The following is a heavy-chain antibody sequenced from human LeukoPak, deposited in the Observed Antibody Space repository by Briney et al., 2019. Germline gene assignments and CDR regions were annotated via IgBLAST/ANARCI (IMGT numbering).Heavy chain of an antibody. CDR2: ISYDGSNK. V-gene: IGHV3-30*04. CDR1: GFTFSSYA. J-gene: IGHJ4*02. Sequence: GGSLRLSCAASGFTFSSYAMHWVRQAPGKGLEWVAVISYDGSNKYYADSVKGRFTISRDNSKNTLYLQMNSLRAEDTAVYYCARDPPYLGYWGQGTLVTVSS. CDR3: ARDPPYLGY.